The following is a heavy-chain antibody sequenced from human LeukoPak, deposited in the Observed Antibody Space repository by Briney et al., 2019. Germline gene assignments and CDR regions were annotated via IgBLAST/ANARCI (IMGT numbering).Heavy chain of an antibody. Sequence: PGRSLRLSCAASGFTFSSYAMHWVRQAPGKGLEWVAVISYDGSNKYYADSVKGRFTISRDNSKNTPYLQMNSLRAEDTAVYYCASSKSSSAYNWGQGTLVTVSS. V-gene: IGHV3-30-3*01. CDR2: ISYDGSNK. J-gene: IGHJ4*02. CDR1: GFTFSSYA. D-gene: IGHD6-6*01. CDR3: ASSKSSSAYN.